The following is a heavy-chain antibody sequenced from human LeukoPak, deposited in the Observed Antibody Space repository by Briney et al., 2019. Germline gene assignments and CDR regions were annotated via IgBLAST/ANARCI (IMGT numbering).Heavy chain of an antibody. J-gene: IGHJ4*02. CDR3: ARYCSGGSCYRAFDY. CDR2: ISWNSGSI. V-gene: IGHV3-9*01. Sequence: GRSLRLSCAASGFTFDDYAMHWVRQAPGKGLEWVSGISWNSGSIGYADSVKGRFTISRDNAKNSLYLQMNSLRAEDTALYYCARYCSGGSCYRAFDYWGQGTLVTVSS. D-gene: IGHD2-15*01. CDR1: GFTFDDYA.